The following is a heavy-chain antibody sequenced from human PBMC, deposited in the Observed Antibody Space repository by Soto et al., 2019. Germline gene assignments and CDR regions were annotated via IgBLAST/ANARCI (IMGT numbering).Heavy chain of an antibody. CDR1: GGSISSGGYY. Sequence: PSETLSLTCTVSGGSISSGGYYWSWIRQHPGKGLEWIGYIYYSGSTYYNPSLKSRVTISVDTSKNQFSLKLSSVTAADTAVYYCAGIEGGDYAGPSDYWGQGTLVTVSS. D-gene: IGHD4-17*01. V-gene: IGHV4-31*03. CDR3: AGIEGGDYAGPSDY. CDR2: IYYSGST. J-gene: IGHJ4*02.